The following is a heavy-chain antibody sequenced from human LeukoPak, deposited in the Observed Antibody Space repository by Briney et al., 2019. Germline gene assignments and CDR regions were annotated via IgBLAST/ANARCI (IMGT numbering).Heavy chain of an antibody. D-gene: IGHD3-22*01. CDR1: GFIFNNAW. CDR3: TTIENSYDSTGYLFDY. V-gene: IGHV3-15*01. Sequence: PGGSLRLSCAASGFIFNNAWMSWVRQAPGTGLEWVGHIKSKTDGGTTDYAAPVKGRFTISRDDSKNTLYLQMNSLKPEDTAVYCTTIENSYDSTGYLFDYWGQGTLVTVSS. J-gene: IGHJ4*02. CDR2: IKSKTDGGTT.